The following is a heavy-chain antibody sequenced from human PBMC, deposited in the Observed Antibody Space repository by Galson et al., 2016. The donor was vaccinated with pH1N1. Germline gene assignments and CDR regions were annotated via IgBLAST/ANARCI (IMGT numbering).Heavy chain of an antibody. CDR1: GFVFSNHA. Sequence: SLRLSCAASGFVFSNHAMTWVRQAPGEGLEWVSSVSGHDDDTFYADSVKGRFTISRDNSKNTLDLQMNSLRAEDTAVYYCAKGVDYYDSSGSSFDYWGQGTLVTVSS. J-gene: IGHJ4*02. D-gene: IGHD3-22*01. CDR3: AKGVDYYDSSGSSFDY. CDR2: VSGHDDDT. V-gene: IGHV3-23*01.